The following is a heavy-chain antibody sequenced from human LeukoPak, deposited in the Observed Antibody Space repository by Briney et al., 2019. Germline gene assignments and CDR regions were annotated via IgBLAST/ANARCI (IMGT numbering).Heavy chain of an antibody. CDR3: AKNGQSGFSFDP. D-gene: IGHD1-26*01. V-gene: IGHV4-61*02. J-gene: IGHJ5*02. CDR1: RGPINSGDYF. Sequence: SQTLSLTCTVSRGPINSGDYFWSWIRQSAGKGLEWIGRIYTTGDTSYNPSLKSRVTMSVDTSKNQFSLKLSSVTAADTAVYYCAKNGQSGFSFDPWGQGTLVTVSS. CDR2: IYTTGDT.